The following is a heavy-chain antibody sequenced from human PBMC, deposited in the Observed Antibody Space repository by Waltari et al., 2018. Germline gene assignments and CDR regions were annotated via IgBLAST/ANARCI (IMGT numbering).Heavy chain of an antibody. V-gene: IGHV3-13*01. Sequence: TGKRLVSVSRVCKAGDTDYPGSLEGGFTISGENAKNSLYLQMNSLEGGDTAVYYCARDGSYNSLYGMDVCGQGTTVTVSS. CDR3: ARDGSYNSLYGMDV. J-gene: IGHJ6*02. CDR2: VCKAGDT. D-gene: IGHD1-26*01.